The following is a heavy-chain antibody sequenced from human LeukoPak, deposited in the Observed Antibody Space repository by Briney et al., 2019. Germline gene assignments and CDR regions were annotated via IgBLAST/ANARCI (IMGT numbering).Heavy chain of an antibody. J-gene: IGHJ4*02. CDR2: ISNDGSRK. CDR1: GFTFSSYA. V-gene: IGHV3-30*03. Sequence: GGSLRLSCAASGFTFSSYAMSWVRQAPGKGLEWVAIISNDGSRKYYGHSVEGRFTISRDNSKNTLYLQMDSLRAEDTAVYYCARDRAWNYFDYWGQGTLVTVSS. D-gene: IGHD3-3*01. CDR3: ARDRAWNYFDY.